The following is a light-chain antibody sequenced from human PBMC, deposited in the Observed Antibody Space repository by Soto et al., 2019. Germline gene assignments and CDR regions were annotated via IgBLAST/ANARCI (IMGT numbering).Light chain of an antibody. CDR1: SSDVGAYNF. CDR2: EVS. J-gene: IGLJ3*02. V-gene: IGLV2-11*01. CDR3: CSYAGSYTPL. Sequence: QSALTQPASVSGSPGQSITISCTGTSSDVGAYNFVSWYQQHQGKAPTLMIYEVSKRPSGVPDRFSGSKSGNTASLTISGLQAEDEADYYCCSYAGSYTPLFGGGTKVTVL.